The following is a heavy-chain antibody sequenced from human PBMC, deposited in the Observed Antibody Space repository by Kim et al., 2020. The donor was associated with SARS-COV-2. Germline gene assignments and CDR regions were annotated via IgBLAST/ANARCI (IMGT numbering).Heavy chain of an antibody. J-gene: IGHJ4*01. Sequence: SETLSLTCTVSGGSISSSSYYWGWIRQPPGKGLEWIGSIYYSGSTYYNPSPNSRVTISVDTTKNQSALKLSSVTAADTAVYYCARERTAMGPDPLNFDY. CDR1: GGSISSSSYY. V-gene: IGHV4-39*01. CDR2: IYYSGST. D-gene: IGHD5-18*01. CDR3: ARERTAMGPDPLNFDY.